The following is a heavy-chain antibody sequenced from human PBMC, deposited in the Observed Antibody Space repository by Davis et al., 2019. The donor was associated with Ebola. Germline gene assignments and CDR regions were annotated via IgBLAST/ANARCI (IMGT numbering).Heavy chain of an antibody. CDR2: ISWDGGST. J-gene: IGHJ6*02. V-gene: IGHV3-43*01. CDR1: GFTFDDYT. D-gene: IGHD6-6*01. Sequence: PGGSLRLSCAASGFTFDDYTMHWVRQAPGKGLEWVSLISWDGGSTYYADSVKGRFTISRDNSKNSLYLQMNSLRTEDTALYYCAKDIDYLGSSSIYYYYGMDVWGQGTTVTVSS. CDR3: AKDIDYLGSSSIYYYYGMDV.